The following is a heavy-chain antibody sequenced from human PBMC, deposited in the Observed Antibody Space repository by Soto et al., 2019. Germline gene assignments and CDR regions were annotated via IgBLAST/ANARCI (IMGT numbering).Heavy chain of an antibody. CDR2: IYYSGST. J-gene: IGHJ4*02. CDR3: ARENPRSGSYDY. Sequence: SETVSLTCTVSGGSISSYYWSWIRQPPGKGLEWIGYIYYSGSTNYNPSLKSRVTISVDTSKNQFSLKLSSVTAADTAVYYCARENPRSGSYDYWGQGTLVTVSS. V-gene: IGHV4-59*01. CDR1: GGSISSYY. D-gene: IGHD1-26*01.